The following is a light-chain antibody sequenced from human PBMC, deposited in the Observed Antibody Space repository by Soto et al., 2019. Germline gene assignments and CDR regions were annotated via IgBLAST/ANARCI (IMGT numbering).Light chain of an antibody. V-gene: IGKV3-20*01. J-gene: IGKJ1*01. CDR1: QSVSSSY. CDR3: QQYGSSPRT. CDR2: GAS. Sequence: EIVLTQSPGALSLSPGERATLSCGASQSVSSSYLAWYQQKPGQAPRLLIYGASTRATDIPDRFSGSGSGTDFTLTISRLEPEDFAVYYCQQYGSSPRTFGQGTKVDIK.